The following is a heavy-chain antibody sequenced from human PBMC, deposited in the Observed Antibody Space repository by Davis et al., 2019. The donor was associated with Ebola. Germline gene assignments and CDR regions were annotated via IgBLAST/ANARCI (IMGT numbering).Heavy chain of an antibody. Sequence: SVKVSCKASGGTFSSYAISWVRQAPGQGLEWMGGIIPILGIANYAQKFQGRVTITADKSTSTAYMELSNLRSEDTAVYYCAREQVRYYDSSGNRNYYYMDVWGKGTTVTVSS. V-gene: IGHV1-69*10. CDR1: GGTFSSYA. CDR2: IIPILGIA. D-gene: IGHD3-22*01. J-gene: IGHJ6*03. CDR3: AREQVRYYDSSGNRNYYYMDV.